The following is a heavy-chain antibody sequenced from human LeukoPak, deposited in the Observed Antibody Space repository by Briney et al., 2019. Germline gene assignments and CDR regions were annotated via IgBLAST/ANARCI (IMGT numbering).Heavy chain of an antibody. CDR1: GYTFTSYD. CDR3: ARRDCGGDCPSQH. CDR2: VNPNSGGT. V-gene: IGHV1-2*02. D-gene: IGHD2-21*01. Sequence: ASVKVSCKASGYTFTSYDINWMRQATGQGLEWMGWVNPNSGGTNYAQKFQGRVTMTRDTSISTAYMELSRLRSDDTAVYYCARRDCGGDCPSQHWGQGTLVTVSS. J-gene: IGHJ1*01.